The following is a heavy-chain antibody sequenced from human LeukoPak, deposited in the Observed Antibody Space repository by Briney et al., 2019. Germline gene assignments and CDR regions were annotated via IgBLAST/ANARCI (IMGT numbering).Heavy chain of an antibody. CDR2: INGDGSDI. J-gene: IGHJ4*02. CDR1: GFTFRNYW. CDR3: TGGFRHNWSPFEN. Sequence: GGSLRLSCAASGFTFRNYWMHWVRQAPGKGLVWVSRINGDGSDISYADSVKGRFTISRDNAKNTLSLQMNSLTDDGTALYYCTGGFRHNWSPFENWGQGTLVTVSS. V-gene: IGHV3-74*01. D-gene: IGHD1-1*01.